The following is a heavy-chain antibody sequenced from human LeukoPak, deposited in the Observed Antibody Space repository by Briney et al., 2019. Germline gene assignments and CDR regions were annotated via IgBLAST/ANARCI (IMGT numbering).Heavy chain of an antibody. CDR2: INPDGRDT. Sequence: GGSLRLSCAASGFLFSSSYMNWVRQAPGKGLEWVAHINPDGRDTYYVDSVKGRFAISRDNAQNSMYLQMNSLRVEDTAVYYCTSWGDTTAEYFQRWGQGTLVTVSS. CDR3: TSWGDTTAEYFQR. V-gene: IGHV3-7*01. CDR1: GFLFSSSY. J-gene: IGHJ1*01. D-gene: IGHD2-21*02.